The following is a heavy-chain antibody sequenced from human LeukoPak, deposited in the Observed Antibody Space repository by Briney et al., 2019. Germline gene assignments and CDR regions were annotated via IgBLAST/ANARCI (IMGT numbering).Heavy chain of an antibody. V-gene: IGHV3-74*01. Sequence: PGGSLRLSCAASGFTFSSYWMHWVRQAPRKGLVWVSRINSDGSSTSYADSVKGRFTISRDNAKNTLYLQMNSLRAEDTAVYYCARGEGGLYYYYYMDVWGKGTTVTVSS. CDR2: INSDGSST. J-gene: IGHJ6*03. CDR3: ARGEGGLYYYYYMDV. CDR1: GFTFSSYW. D-gene: IGHD2-15*01.